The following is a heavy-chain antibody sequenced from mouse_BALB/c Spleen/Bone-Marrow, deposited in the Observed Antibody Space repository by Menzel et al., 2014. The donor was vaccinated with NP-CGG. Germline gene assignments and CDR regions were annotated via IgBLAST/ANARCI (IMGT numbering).Heavy chain of an antibody. CDR1: GSTFSSFG. V-gene: IGHV5-17*02. J-gene: IGHJ4*01. CDR3: ASLTYYAMDY. CDR2: ISSGSSTI. Sequence: EVQGVESGGGLVQPGGSRKLSCAASGSTFSSFGMHWVRQAPEKGLEWVAYISSGSSTIYYADTVKGRFTISRDNPKNTLFLQMTSLRSEDTAMYYCASLTYYAMDYWGQGTSVTVSS.